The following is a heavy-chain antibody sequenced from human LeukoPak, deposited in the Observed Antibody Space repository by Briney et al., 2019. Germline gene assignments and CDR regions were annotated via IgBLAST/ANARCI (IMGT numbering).Heavy chain of an antibody. CDR2: ISSSSSYI. CDR3: ARDKLGGDYFDY. V-gene: IGHV3-21*01. D-gene: IGHD3-16*01. CDR1: GFIFSTYG. J-gene: IGHJ4*02. Sequence: GGSLRLSCAASGFIFSTYGMYWVRQAPGKGLEWVSSISSSSSYIYYADSVKGRFTTSRDNAKNSLYLQMNSLRAEDTAVYYCARDKLGGDYFDYWGQGTLVTVSS.